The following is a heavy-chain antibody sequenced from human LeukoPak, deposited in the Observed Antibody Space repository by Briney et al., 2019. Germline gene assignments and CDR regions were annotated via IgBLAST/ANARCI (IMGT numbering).Heavy chain of an antibody. CDR2: INSDGSST. V-gene: IGHV3-74*01. D-gene: IGHD3-10*01. CDR1: GLTLSRYW. CDR3: ACLGVPGSYKHFFDY. Sequence: PGGSLRLSCAASGLTLSRYWMHWVRQAPGKGLVWGSRINSDGSSTNYADSVKGRSTISRDNAKNTLYLQMNSLRAEDTALYYCACLGVPGSYKHFFDYWGQGTLVTVSS. J-gene: IGHJ4*02.